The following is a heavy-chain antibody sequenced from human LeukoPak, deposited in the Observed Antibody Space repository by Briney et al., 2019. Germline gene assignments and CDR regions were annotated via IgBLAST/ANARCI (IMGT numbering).Heavy chain of an antibody. CDR3: AGDLPR. CDR2: IDLDGSKR. CDR1: GFTFSHYW. Sequence: GGSLRLSCAASGFTFSHYWMTWVRQAPGRGLEWVANIDLDGSKRDYLGSVRGRFIISRDNAKNSLYLQMNSLRAEDTAVYYCAGDLPRWGQGTLVTVSS. V-gene: IGHV3-7*01. J-gene: IGHJ4*02.